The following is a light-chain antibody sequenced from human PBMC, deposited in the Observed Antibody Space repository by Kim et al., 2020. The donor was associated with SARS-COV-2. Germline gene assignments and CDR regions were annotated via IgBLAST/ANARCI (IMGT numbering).Light chain of an antibody. CDR3: NSRDSSGNHLV. CDR1: SLRNYY. Sequence: GQTVRITCQGDSLRNYYASWYRQQPGQAPVLVLCGKNNRPSGIADRFSGSKSGNRASLTITGAQAGDEADYYCNSRDSSGNHLVFGGGTKRTVL. J-gene: IGLJ3*02. V-gene: IGLV3-19*01. CDR2: GKN.